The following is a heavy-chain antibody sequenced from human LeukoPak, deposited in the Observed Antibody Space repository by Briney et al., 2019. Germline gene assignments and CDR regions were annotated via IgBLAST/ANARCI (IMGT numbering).Heavy chain of an antibody. D-gene: IGHD6-19*01. CDR2: IYHSGST. CDR3: ARDGGSSGFNWFDP. CDR1: GGSISSGGFD. J-gene: IGHJ5*02. Sequence: PSETLSLTCTVSGGSISSGGFDWSWIRQPPGKGLEWIGYIYHSGSTYYNPSLKSRVTISVDRSKNQFSLKLSSVTAADTAVYYCARDGGSSGFNWFDPWGQGTLVTVSS. V-gene: IGHV4-30-2*01.